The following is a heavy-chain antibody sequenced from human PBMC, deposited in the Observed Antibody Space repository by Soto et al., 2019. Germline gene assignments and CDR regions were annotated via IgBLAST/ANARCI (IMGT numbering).Heavy chain of an antibody. J-gene: IGHJ6*02. CDR3: ARDLREAPPIYYGMDV. Sequence: GGSLRLSCAASGFTFSSYAMHWVRQAPGKGLEWVAVISYDGSNKYYADSVKGRFTISRDNSKNTLYLQMNSLRAEDTAVYYCARDLREAPPIYYGMDVWGQGSTVTVSS. CDR1: GFTFSSYA. V-gene: IGHV3-30-3*01. CDR2: ISYDGSNK.